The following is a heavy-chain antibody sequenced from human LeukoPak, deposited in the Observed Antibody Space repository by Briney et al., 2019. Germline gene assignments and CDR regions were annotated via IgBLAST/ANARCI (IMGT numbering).Heavy chain of an antibody. V-gene: IGHV1-69*13. CDR2: IIPIFGTA. CDR1: GGTFSSYA. J-gene: IGHJ6*02. D-gene: IGHD3-10*01. CDR3: AREAKITMVRGVIYYGMDV. Sequence: ASVKVSCKASGGTFSSYAISWVRQAPGQGLEWMGGIIPIFGTANYAQKFQGRVAITADESTSTAYMELSSLRSEDTAVYYCAREAKITMVRGVIYYGMDVWGQGTRSPSP.